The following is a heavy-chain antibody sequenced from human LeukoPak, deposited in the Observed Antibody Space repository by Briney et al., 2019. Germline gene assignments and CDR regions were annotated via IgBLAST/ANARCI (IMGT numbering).Heavy chain of an antibody. Sequence: GASVTVSCTASGYTFTSYAMNWVRQAPGQGLEWMGWINTNTGNPTYAQGFTGRFVFSLDTSVSAAYLQISSLKAEDTAVYYCAARGAYYFDYWGQGTLVTVSS. D-gene: IGHD3-16*01. CDR2: INTNTGNP. J-gene: IGHJ4*02. CDR3: AARGAYYFDY. CDR1: GYTFTSYA. V-gene: IGHV7-4-1*02.